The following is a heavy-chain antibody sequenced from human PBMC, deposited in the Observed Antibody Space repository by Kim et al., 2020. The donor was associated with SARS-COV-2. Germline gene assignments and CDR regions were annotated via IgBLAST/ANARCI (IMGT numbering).Heavy chain of an antibody. CDR1: GGSFSGYY. CDR3: ARRWSSRYFQH. V-gene: IGHV4-34*01. D-gene: IGHD6-13*01. CDR2: INHSGST. Sequence: SETLSLTCAVYGGSFSGYYWSWIRQPPGKGLEWIGEINHSGSTNYNPSLKSRVTISVDTSKNQFSLKLSSVTAADTAVYYCARRWSSRYFQHWGQGTLVTVSS. J-gene: IGHJ1*01.